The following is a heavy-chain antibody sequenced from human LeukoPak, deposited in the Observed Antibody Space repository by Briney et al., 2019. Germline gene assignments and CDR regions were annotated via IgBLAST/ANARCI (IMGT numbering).Heavy chain of an antibody. D-gene: IGHD6-13*01. Sequence: GAPVKVSCKASGYTFTSYYMHWVRQAPGQGLEWMGIINPSGGSTSYAQKFQGRVTMTRDTSTSTVYMELSSLRSEDTAVYYCARHIAAAGTLDYWGQGTLVTVSS. CDR2: INPSGGST. V-gene: IGHV1-46*01. CDR1: GYTFTSYY. J-gene: IGHJ4*02. CDR3: ARHIAAAGTLDY.